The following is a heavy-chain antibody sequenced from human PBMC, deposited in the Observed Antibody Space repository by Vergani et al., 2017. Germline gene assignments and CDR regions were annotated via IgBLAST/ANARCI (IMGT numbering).Heavy chain of an antibody. V-gene: IGHV4-30-4*08. CDR3: AXADWGDSSGYYYDY. CDR2: IYYSGST. J-gene: IGHJ4*02. Sequence: QVQLQESGPGLVKPSQTLALTCTVSGGSISSGDYYWSWIRQPPGKGLEWIGYIYYSGSTYYNPSLKSRVTISVDTSKNQFSLKLSSVTAADTAVYYCAXADWGDSSGYYYDYWGQGTLVTVSS. CDR1: GGSISSGDYY. D-gene: IGHD3-22*01.